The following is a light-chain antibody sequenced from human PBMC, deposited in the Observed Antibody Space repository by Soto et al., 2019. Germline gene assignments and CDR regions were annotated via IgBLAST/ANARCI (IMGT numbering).Light chain of an antibody. V-gene: IGKV1-5*01. CDR2: DAS. CDR1: QTISNW. Sequence: DIQMTQSPSTLSASVGDRVTITCRASQTISNWLAWYQQKPGKAPKLLIFDASTLESGVPSRFSGSGSGTEFTLTISSLQPDDFATYYCHQYSSFLYTFGQGTKPEIK. CDR3: HQYSSFLYT. J-gene: IGKJ2*01.